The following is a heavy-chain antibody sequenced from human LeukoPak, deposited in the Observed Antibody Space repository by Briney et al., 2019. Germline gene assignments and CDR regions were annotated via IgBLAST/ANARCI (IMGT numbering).Heavy chain of an antibody. J-gene: IGHJ4*02. V-gene: IGHV3-23*01. CDR3: AKAKSYYSNYDY. Sequence: GGSLRLSCAASGFTFSNYGMSWVRQAPGKGLEWVSVISGSGANTYYADSVKGRFTISRDNSKNTLYLQVNSLRAEDTAVYYCAKAKSYYSNYDYWGQGTLVTVSS. CDR2: ISGSGANT. CDR1: GFTFSNYG. D-gene: IGHD4-11*01.